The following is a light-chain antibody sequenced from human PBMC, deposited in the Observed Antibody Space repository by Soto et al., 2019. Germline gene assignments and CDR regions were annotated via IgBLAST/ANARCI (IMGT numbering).Light chain of an antibody. V-gene: IGLV4-69*01. CDR2: LNSDGSH. CDR3: QTWSTDSRV. CDR1: SGHNSYA. J-gene: IGLJ3*02. Sequence: QTVVTQPPSASASLGASVKLTCTLSSGHNSYAIAWHQQQPEKGPRYLMKLNSDGSHSKGDGIPDRFSGSSSGAERYLTISSLQSEDEADYYCQTWSTDSRVFGGGTKLPS.